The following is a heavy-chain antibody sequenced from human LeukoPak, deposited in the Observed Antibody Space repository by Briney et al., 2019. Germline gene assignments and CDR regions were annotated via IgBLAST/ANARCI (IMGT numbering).Heavy chain of an antibody. J-gene: IGHJ4*02. Sequence: QPGGSLRLSCAASGLIFSNYGMHWVRQAPGKGLEWVTFIQYDGSSIYYTDSVKGRFTISRDNPKNTVYLQMNSLRPEDTAVYYCVEEAGAVAGRFDHWGQGTLVTVSS. CDR1: GLIFSNYG. D-gene: IGHD6-19*01. CDR2: IQYDGSSI. CDR3: VEEAGAVAGRFDH. V-gene: IGHV3-30*02.